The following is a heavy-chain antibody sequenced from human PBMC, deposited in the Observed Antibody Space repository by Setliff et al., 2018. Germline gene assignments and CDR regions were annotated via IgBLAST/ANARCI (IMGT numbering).Heavy chain of an antibody. CDR1: GGSISSYY. Sequence: PSETLSLTCTVSGGSISSYYWSWIRQPAGKGLEWIGHIYIGGSANYNPSLKSRVTMSIDTSKNQFSLKLSSVTAADTAVYYCARGGVGSGSYYWEVVRGMDVWGQGTTVTVSS. J-gene: IGHJ6*02. CDR3: ARGGVGSGSYYWEVVRGMDV. D-gene: IGHD3-10*01. CDR2: IYIGGSA. V-gene: IGHV4-4*07.